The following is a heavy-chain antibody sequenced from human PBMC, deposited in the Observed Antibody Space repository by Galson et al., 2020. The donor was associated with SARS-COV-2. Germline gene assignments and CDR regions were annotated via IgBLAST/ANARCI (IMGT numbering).Heavy chain of an antibody. CDR2: IKSDGSIT. CDR3: ARETPASGVKSYEI. Sequence: GGSLRLSCAASGFSFSSYRMHWVRQAPGKGLVGVSRIKSDGSITDYADSVKGRFSISRDNAKHTLYLQMNSLRADDTAVYYCARETPASGVKSYEIGGRGTMVTVSS. D-gene: IGHD2-15*01. V-gene: IGHV3-74*01. J-gene: IGHJ3*02. CDR1: GFSFSSYR.